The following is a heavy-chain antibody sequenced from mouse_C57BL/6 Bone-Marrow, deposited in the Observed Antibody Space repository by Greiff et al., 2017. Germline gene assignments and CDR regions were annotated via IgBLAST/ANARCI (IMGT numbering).Heavy chain of an antibody. Sequence: VKLQQSGAEFVRPGASVKLSCTASGFNIKDEYMHWVKQSPEQGLEWIGWIDPENGDTEYVSKFQGKVTITVDTSPNTAYLQLSSLTSEDTAVDYCTEIANWCQGNLVTVSA. CDR1: GFNIKDEY. V-gene: IGHV14-4*01. CDR2: IDPENGDT. J-gene: IGHJ3*01. CDR3: TEIAN.